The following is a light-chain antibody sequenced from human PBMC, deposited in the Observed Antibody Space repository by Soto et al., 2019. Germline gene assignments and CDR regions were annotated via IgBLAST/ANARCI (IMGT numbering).Light chain of an antibody. V-gene: IGLV2-14*03. CDR1: SSDVGAFNY. Sequence: LTQPASVSGSPGQSITISCIGTSSDVGAFNYVSWYQHHPGKAPKLIIYDVTDRPSGVSTRFSASKSGNTASLTISGLQAEDEADYYCSSYTTRNTEVFGTGTKVTVL. CDR2: DVT. J-gene: IGLJ1*01. CDR3: SSYTTRNTEV.